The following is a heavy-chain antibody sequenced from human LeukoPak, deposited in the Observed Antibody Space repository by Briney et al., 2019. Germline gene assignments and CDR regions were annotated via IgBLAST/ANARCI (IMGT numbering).Heavy chain of an antibody. J-gene: IGHJ5*02. Sequence: KTSETLSLTCAVYGGSFSGYYWSWIRQPPGKGLEWIGEINHSGSTNYNPSLKSRVTISVDTSKNQFSLKLSSVTAADTAVYYCARLYCSSTSCYSWFDPWGQGTLVTVSS. CDR3: ARLYCSSTSCYSWFDP. D-gene: IGHD2-2*01. CDR2: INHSGST. V-gene: IGHV4-34*01. CDR1: GGSFSGYY.